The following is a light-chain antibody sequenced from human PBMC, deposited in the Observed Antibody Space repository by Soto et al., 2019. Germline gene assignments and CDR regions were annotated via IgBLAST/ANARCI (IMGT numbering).Light chain of an antibody. CDR2: GAS. V-gene: IGKV3-20*01. CDR3: QQYGSSPRT. J-gene: IGKJ1*01. CDR1: RGVSANY. Sequence: ENFLTQSPGTLSSSPGEGATLSCRASRGVSANYLAWYQQKPGQAPTLLIYGASIRAAGIPDRFSGSGSGTDFTLTIRRLEPEDFAVYYCQQYGSSPRTFGQGTKVDIK.